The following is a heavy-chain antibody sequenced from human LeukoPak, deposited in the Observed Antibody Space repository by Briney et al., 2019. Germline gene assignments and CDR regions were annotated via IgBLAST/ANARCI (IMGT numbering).Heavy chain of an antibody. J-gene: IGHJ4*02. CDR1: GGSISSGGYS. D-gene: IGHD3-10*01. CDR2: IYHSGST. CDR3: GRSGVTAAPFGY. Sequence: SETLSLTCAVSGGSISSGGYSWSWIRQPPGKGLEWIGYIYHSGSTYYNPSLKSRVTISVDRSKNQFSLKLSSVTAADTAVYFCGRSGVTAAPFGYRGQGTLGTGSS. V-gene: IGHV4-30-2*01.